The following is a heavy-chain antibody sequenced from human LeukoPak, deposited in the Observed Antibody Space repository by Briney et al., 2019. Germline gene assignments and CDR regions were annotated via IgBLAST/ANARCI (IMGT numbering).Heavy chain of an antibody. J-gene: IGHJ4*02. D-gene: IGHD6-13*01. CDR2: IYYSGST. V-gene: IGHV4-61*01. CDR3: ARAQSIAAAGIAY. Sequence: SETLSLTCTVSGGSVSSGSYYWSWIRQPPGKGLEWIGYIYYSGSTNYNPSLKSRVTISVDTSKNQFSLKLSSVTAADTAVYYCARAQSIAAAGIAYWGQGTPVTVSS. CDR1: GGSVSSGSYY.